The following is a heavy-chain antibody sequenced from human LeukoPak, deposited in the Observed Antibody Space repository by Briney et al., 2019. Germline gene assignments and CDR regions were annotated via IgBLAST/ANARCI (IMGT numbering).Heavy chain of an antibody. V-gene: IGHV3-23*01. D-gene: IGHD3-22*01. J-gene: IGHJ4*02. Sequence: GGSLRLSCAASGFTFSSYAMTWVRQAPGKGLEWVSAISGIGGSTYYADSVKGRFTISRDNSKNTLYPQLNSLRAEATALYYCARGFYYYESSGYYYLWGQGTLVTVSS. CDR1: GFTFSSYA. CDR3: ARGFYYYESSGYYYL. CDR2: ISGIGGST.